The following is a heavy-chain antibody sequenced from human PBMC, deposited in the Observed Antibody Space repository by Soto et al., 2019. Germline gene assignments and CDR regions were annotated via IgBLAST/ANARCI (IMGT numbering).Heavy chain of an antibody. CDR2: IYWDDDK. D-gene: IGHD6-19*01. Sequence: QITLTESGPTLVKPTQTLTLTCTFSGFSFSTSAVGVGWIRQPPGKALEWLALIYWDDDKRYSPLLKSRLTITKDTSRNQVVLTMTNMDPVDTGTYYCAHLYWAVSGTRYYFDYWGQGTLVTVSS. V-gene: IGHV2-5*02. CDR3: AHLYWAVSGTRYYFDY. J-gene: IGHJ4*02. CDR1: GFSFSTSAVG.